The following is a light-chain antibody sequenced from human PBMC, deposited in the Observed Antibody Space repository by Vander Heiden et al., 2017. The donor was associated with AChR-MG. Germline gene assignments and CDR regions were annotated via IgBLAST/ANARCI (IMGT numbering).Light chain of an antibody. J-gene: IGLJ3*02. Sequence: HSVLTQPPSVSGAPGQRVPISCTGSSPNIGAGYDVHWYQQLPGTAPKLLIYGNSNRPSGVPDRFSGSKSGTSASLAITGLQAEDEADYYCQSYDSSLSGWVFGGGTKLTVL. CDR1: SPNIGAGYD. V-gene: IGLV1-40*01. CDR2: GNS. CDR3: QSYDSSLSGWV.